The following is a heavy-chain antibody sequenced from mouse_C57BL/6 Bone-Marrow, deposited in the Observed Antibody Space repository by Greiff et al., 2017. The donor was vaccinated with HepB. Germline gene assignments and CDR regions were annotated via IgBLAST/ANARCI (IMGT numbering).Heavy chain of an antibody. J-gene: IGHJ2*01. CDR2: IDPSDSYT. V-gene: IGHV1-69*01. Sequence: QVQLQQPGAELVMPGASVKLSCKASGYTFTSYWMHWVKQRPGQGLEWIGEIDPSDSYTNYNQKIKGKSTLTVDKSSRTAYMQLSSLTSEDSAVYYCARSLSDYFDYWGQVTTLTVSS. CDR1: GYTFTSYW. CDR3: ARSLSDYFDY.